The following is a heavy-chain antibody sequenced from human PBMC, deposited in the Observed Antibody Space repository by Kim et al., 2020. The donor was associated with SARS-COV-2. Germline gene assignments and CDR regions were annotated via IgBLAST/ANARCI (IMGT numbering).Heavy chain of an antibody. CDR3: AKDWALYYYDSPAPPFAFDI. J-gene: IGHJ3*02. Sequence: LFTISRDNSKNALYLQMNSLRAEDTAVYYCAKDWALYYYDSPAPPFAFDIWGQGTMVTVSS. V-gene: IGHV3-23*01. D-gene: IGHD3-22*01.